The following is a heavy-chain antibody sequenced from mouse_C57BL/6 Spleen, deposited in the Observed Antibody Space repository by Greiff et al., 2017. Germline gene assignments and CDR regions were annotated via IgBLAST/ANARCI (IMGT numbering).Heavy chain of an antibody. CDR2: IRNKANGYTT. D-gene: IGHD1-1*01. CDR3: ARSYYYGSSYWYFDV. J-gene: IGHJ1*03. CDR1: GFTFTDYY. Sequence: EVKVEESGGGLVQPGGSLSLSCAASGFTFTDYYMSWVRQPPGKALEWLGFIRNKANGYTTEYSASVKGRFTISRDNSQSILYLQMNALRAEDSATYYCARSYYYGSSYWYFDVWGTGTTVTVSS. V-gene: IGHV7-3*01.